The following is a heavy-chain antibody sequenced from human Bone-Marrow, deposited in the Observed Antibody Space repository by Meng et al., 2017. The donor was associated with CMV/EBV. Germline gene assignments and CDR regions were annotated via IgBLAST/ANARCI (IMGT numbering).Heavy chain of an antibody. V-gene: IGHV3-23*03. CDR1: GFTFSSYA. Sequence: GGSLRLSCAASGFTFSSYAMSWVRQAPGKGLEWVSVIYSGGSSTYYADSVKGRFTISRDNSKNTLYLQMNSLRAEDTAVYYCAKDGVDYSYYYYYYGMDVWGQGTTVTVSS. D-gene: IGHD2-15*01. CDR2: IYSGGSST. CDR3: AKDGVDYSYYYYYYGMDV. J-gene: IGHJ6*02.